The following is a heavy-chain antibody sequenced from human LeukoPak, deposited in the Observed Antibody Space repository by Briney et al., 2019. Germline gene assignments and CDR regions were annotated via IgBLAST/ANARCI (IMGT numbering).Heavy chain of an antibody. CDR1: GYTFTSYD. Sequence: ASVKVSCKASGYTFTSYDINWVRQATGQGLEWMGWMNPNSGNTGYAQKFQGRVTMTRNTSISTAYMGLSSLRSEDTAVYYCARGYYDSSGSYFDYWGQGTLVTVSS. V-gene: IGHV1-8*01. CDR3: ARGYYDSSGSYFDY. J-gene: IGHJ4*02. CDR2: MNPNSGNT. D-gene: IGHD3-22*01.